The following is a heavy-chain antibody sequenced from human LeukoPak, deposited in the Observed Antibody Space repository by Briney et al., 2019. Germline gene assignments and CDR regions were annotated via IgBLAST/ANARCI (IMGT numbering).Heavy chain of an antibody. CDR2: INHSGST. CDR3: ARGLGIAARPFYYYYYMDV. D-gene: IGHD6-6*01. J-gene: IGHJ6*03. V-gene: IGHV4-34*01. CDR1: GGSFSGYY. Sequence: SETLSLTCAVYGGSFSGYYWSWIRQPPGKGLEWIGEINHSGSTNYNPSLKSRVTISVDTSKNQFSLKLSSVTAADKAVYYCARGLGIAARPFYYYYYMDVWGKGTTVTVSS.